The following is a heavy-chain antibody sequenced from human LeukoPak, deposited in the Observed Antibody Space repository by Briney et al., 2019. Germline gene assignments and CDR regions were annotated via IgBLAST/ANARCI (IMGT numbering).Heavy chain of an antibody. J-gene: IGHJ4*02. CDR2: IYTSGST. CDR1: GGSISSYY. V-gene: IGHV4-4*07. Sequence: SETLSLTCTVSGGSISSYYWSWIRQPAGKGLEWIGRIYTSGSTNYNPSLKSRVTMSVDTSKNQFSLKLSSVTAADTAVYYCARAPRVDSSSWYKGYYFDYWGQGTLVTVSS. D-gene: IGHD6-13*01. CDR3: ARAPRVDSSSWYKGYYFDY.